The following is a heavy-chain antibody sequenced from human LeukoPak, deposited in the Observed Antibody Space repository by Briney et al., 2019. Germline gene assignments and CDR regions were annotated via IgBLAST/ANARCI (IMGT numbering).Heavy chain of an antibody. CDR2: IYYGGST. CDR1: GGSISSHY. Sequence: SETLSLTCTVSGGSISSHYWSWIRQPPGKGLEWIGYIYYGGSTNYNPSLKSRVTISVDTSKNQFSLKLSSVTAADTAVYYCAREDGNSSGYYYHNWFDPWAREPWSPSPQ. CDR3: AREDGNSSGYYYHNWFDP. J-gene: IGHJ5*02. D-gene: IGHD3-22*01. V-gene: IGHV4-59*11.